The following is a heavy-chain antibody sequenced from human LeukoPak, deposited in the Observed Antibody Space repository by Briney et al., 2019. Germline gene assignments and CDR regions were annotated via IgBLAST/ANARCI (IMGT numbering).Heavy chain of an antibody. CDR1: GGTFSSYA. CDR3: ARGAIVGASPDTYYYGMDV. D-gene: IGHD1-26*01. J-gene: IGHJ6*02. Sequence: SVKVSCKASGGTFSSYAINWVRQAPGQGLEWMGRIIPILGIANYAQKFQGRVTITADKSTSTAYMELSSLRSEDTAVYYCARGAIVGASPDTYYYGMDVWGQGTTVTVSS. CDR2: IIPILGIA. V-gene: IGHV1-69*04.